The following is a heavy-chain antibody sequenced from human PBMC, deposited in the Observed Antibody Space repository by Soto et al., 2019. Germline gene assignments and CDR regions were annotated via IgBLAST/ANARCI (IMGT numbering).Heavy chain of an antibody. Sequence: PGGSLRLSCAASGFTFRSYTMHWVRQAPGKGLEWVALTWHDETNKYYADSVKGRFTISRNNSRDTLYLQMNSLRAEDTAVYYCARDLGYNSGHPFDYWGQGTQVTVSS. CDR2: TWHDETNK. CDR1: GFTFRSYT. J-gene: IGHJ4*02. D-gene: IGHD1-20*01. V-gene: IGHV3-33*01. CDR3: ARDLGYNSGHPFDY.